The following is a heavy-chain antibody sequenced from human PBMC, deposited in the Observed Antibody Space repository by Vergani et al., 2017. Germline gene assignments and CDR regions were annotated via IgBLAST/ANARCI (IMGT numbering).Heavy chain of an antibody. CDR2: IIPIFGTT. D-gene: IGHD3-22*01. CDR1: GGTFSSNS. Sequence: QGQLAQSGAEVKKPGSSVKVSCKASGGTFSSNSISWVRQAPGQGLEWIGRIIPIFGTTSYAQKFQGRVTILPDEATSTAYMKLSSLRSEDTAMYYCARSSGYYSYYFDFWGQGTLVTVSS. V-gene: IGHV1-69*13. J-gene: IGHJ4*02. CDR3: ARSSGYYSYYFDF.